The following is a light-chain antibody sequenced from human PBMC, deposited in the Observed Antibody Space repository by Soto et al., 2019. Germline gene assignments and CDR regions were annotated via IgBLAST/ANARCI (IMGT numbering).Light chain of an antibody. V-gene: IGKV3-15*01. CDR1: QSVSSN. J-gene: IGKJ1*01. CDR2: GGS. CDR3: QKYGTSWT. Sequence: EIVLTQSPATLSVSPGESATLSCRSSQSVSSNLVGCQQKPGQAATLLIYGGSTRATAIPATFSGSGTGTEFTLTLTSLRSEDYAVYYCQKYGTSWTFGHGTKVDIK.